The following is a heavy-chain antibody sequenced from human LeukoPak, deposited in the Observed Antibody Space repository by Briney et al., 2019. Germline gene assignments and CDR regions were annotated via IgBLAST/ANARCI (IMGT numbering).Heavy chain of an antibody. CDR1: GHTLTGLS. V-gene: IGHV1-24*01. Sequence: APVKVSCKVSGHTLTGLSLHWVRQAPGKGLEWMGGFDPADDEAIYSQKFEGRVTMTEDTSTDTAYMELRGLIFDDTAIYYCATSSSPADVFDIWGQGTMVTVSS. J-gene: IGHJ3*02. CDR2: FDPADDEA. D-gene: IGHD2-2*01. CDR3: ATSSSPADVFDI.